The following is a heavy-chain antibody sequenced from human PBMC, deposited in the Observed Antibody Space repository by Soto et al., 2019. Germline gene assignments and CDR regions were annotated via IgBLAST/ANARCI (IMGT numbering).Heavy chain of an antibody. CDR3: ARILRYGGNPYNYYYYGMDV. V-gene: IGHV5-51*01. CDR1: GYSFTSYW. D-gene: IGHD3-9*01. CDR2: IYPGDSDT. J-gene: IGHJ6*02. Sequence: PGESLKISCKGSGYSFTSYWIGWVRQMPGKGLEWMGIIYPGDSDTRYSPSFQGQVTISADKSISTAYLQWSSLKASDTAMYYCARILRYGGNPYNYYYYGMDVWGQGITLTVPS.